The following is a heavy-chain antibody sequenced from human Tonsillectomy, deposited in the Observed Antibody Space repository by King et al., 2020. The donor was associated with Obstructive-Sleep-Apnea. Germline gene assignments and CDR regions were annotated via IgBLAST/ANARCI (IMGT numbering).Heavy chain of an antibody. Sequence: QLQESGSGLVKPSQTLSLTCAVSGGSISSGGDSWSWIRQPPGKGLEWIGYIYHSVNTYYNTSLKSRVTISVDRSNNQFSLQRSSVTAADTAVYYCARAINYYDSSPLDYWGQGTLVTVSS. V-gene: IGHV4-30-2*01. D-gene: IGHD3-22*01. CDR1: GGSISSGGDS. CDR3: ARAINYYDSSPLDY. CDR2: IYHSVNT. J-gene: IGHJ4*02.